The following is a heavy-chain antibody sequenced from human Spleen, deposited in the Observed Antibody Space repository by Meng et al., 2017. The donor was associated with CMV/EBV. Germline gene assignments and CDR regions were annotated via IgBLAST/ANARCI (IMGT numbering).Heavy chain of an antibody. D-gene: IGHD2/OR15-2a*01. V-gene: IGHV3-9*01. Sequence: SLKIFCAASGFTFDDYAMHWVRQAPGKGLEWVSGINWNSVVLGYADSVKGRFTISRDNAKNSLYLQMNSLRPEDTALYYCAKVSSGRFDPWGQGTLVTVSS. CDR1: GFTFDDYA. CDR2: INWNSVVL. CDR3: AKVSSGRFDP. J-gene: IGHJ5*02.